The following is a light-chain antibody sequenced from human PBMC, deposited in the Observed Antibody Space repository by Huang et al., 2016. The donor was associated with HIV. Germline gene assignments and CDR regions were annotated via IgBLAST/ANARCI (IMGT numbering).Light chain of an antibody. CDR2: GAS. V-gene: IGKV3-20*01. CDR1: QSFTSSS. J-gene: IGKJ5*01. Sequence: EIVLTQSPGTLSLSPGERATLSCRASQSFTSSSLAWYQQNPGQAPRLLIYGASTRATGIPDRFSGSGSGTDFTRTISRLEPEDFALYYCQQYGGSPPSITFGQGTRLEIK. CDR3: QQYGGSPPSIT.